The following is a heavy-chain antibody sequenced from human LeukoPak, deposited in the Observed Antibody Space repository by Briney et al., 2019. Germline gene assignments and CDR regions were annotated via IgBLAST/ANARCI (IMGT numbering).Heavy chain of an antibody. V-gene: IGHV4-38-2*02. D-gene: IGHD3-3*01. CDR1: GYSISSGYY. Sequence: SETLSLTCTVSGYSISSGYYWGWIRQPPGKGLEWIGSIYHSGSTYYNPSLKSRVTISVDTSKNQFSLKLSSVTAADTAVYYCARDPRRFSLGYYNGMDVWGQGTTVTVSS. CDR2: IYHSGST. CDR3: ARDPRRFSLGYYNGMDV. J-gene: IGHJ6*02.